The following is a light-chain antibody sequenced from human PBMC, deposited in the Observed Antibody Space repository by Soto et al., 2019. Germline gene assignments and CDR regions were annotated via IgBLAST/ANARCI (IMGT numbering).Light chain of an antibody. CDR2: WAS. J-gene: IGKJ1*01. V-gene: IGKV4-1*01. CDR1: QTLLYSSNNKNY. CDR3: QQYYVFPST. Sequence: DVVMTQSPDSLATSLGERATISCRSSQTLLYSSNNKNYLAWYQQKPGQPPKLLIHWASARESGVPDRFSGSGSGTDFTLTIISLQAEDVAVYYCQQYYVFPSTFGQGTKVELK.